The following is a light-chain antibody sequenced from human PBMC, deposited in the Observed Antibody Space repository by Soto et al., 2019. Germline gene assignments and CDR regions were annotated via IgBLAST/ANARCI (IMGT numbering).Light chain of an antibody. CDR2: GSS. J-gene: IGKJ1*01. CDR1: QAIRND. Sequence: DIKMTQSPSSLSASVGDRVTITCRASQAIRNDLAWYQQKPGRAPKRLIYGSSSLQSGVPSRFSGSGSGTEFTLTISSLQPEDFATYYCLQHNVFPRTFGQGTMVDVK. V-gene: IGKV1-17*01. CDR3: LQHNVFPRT.